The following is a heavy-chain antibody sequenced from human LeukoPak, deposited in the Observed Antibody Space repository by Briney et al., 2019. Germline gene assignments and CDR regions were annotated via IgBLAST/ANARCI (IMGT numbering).Heavy chain of an antibody. V-gene: IGHV1-2*02. CDR2: INPNSGGT. Sequence: ASVKVSCKASGCTFTGYYMHWVRQAPGQGLEWMGWINPNSGGTNYAQKFQGRVTMTRDTSISTAYMELSRLISDDTAVYYCARVPTPYGDLPPFEYWGQGTLVTVSS. CDR3: ARVPTPYGDLPPFEY. J-gene: IGHJ4*02. CDR1: GCTFTGYY. D-gene: IGHD4-17*01.